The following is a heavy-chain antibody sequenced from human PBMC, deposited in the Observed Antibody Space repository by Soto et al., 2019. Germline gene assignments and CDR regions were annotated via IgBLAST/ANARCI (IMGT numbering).Heavy chain of an antibody. CDR1: GFTFSSYS. V-gene: IGHV3-48*02. D-gene: IGHD2-8*01. J-gene: IGHJ4*02. CDR2: ISSSSSTI. Sequence: EVQLVESGGGLVQPGGSLRLSCAASGFTFSSYSMNWVRQAPGKGLEWVSYISSSSSTIYYADSVKGRFTISRDNAKNSLYLQMNSLRDEDTAVYYCARDEMVYATPEAFDYWGQGTLVTVSS. CDR3: ARDEMVYATPEAFDY.